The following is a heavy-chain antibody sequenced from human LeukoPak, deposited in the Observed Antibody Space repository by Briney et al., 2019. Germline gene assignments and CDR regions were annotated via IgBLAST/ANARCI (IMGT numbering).Heavy chain of an antibody. J-gene: IGHJ5*02. CDR2: ISGSGGST. Sequence: LLGGSLRLSCAASGFPFSSYAMSWVRQAPGKGLEWVSAISGSGGSTYYADSVKGRFTISRDNSKNTLYLQMNSLRAEDTAVYYCAKDAYYDFWSGYLGPWGQGTLVTVSS. D-gene: IGHD3-3*01. CDR3: AKDAYYDFWSGYLGP. CDR1: GFPFSSYA. V-gene: IGHV3-23*01.